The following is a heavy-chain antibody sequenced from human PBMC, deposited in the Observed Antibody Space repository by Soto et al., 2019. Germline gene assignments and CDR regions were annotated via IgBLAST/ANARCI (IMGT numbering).Heavy chain of an antibody. Sequence: PGGSLRLSCAVSGFTFGDHYIDWVRQAPGKGLEWVGRIRNKAHSYSTTYAASVKGRLTLSRDDSNNSVYLQMNSLKTEDTAVYYCARDPVTHIAIFGVVILSPPDYWGQGTLVTVSS. CDR2: IRNKAHSYST. CDR3: ARDPVTHIAIFGVVILSPPDY. J-gene: IGHJ4*02. D-gene: IGHD3-3*01. V-gene: IGHV3-72*01. CDR1: GFTFGDHY.